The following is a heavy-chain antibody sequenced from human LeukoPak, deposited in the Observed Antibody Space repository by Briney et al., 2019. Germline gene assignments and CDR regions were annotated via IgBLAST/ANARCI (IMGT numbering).Heavy chain of an antibody. D-gene: IGHD6-25*01. CDR3: EKGSAAAPFDY. Sequence: GGSLRLSCAASGFTFDDYAMHWVRQAPGKGLEWVSGISWNSGSIGYADSVKGRFTISRDNAKNSLYLQMNSLRAEDTALYYCEKGSAAAPFDYWGKETVVTVSS. V-gene: IGHV3-9*01. CDR1: GFTFDDYA. CDR2: ISWNSGSI. J-gene: IGHJ4*02.